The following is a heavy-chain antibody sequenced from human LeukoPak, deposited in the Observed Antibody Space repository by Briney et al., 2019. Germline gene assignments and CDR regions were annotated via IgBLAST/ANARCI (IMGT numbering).Heavy chain of an antibody. V-gene: IGHV1-69*05. CDR2: IIPIFGTA. CDR1: GGTFSSYA. J-gene: IGHJ5*02. CDR3: ARDLGRGSSPLTGFDP. Sequence: ASVKVSCKASGGTFSSYAISWVRQAPGQGLEWMGGIIPIFGTANYAQKFQGRVTITTDESTSTAYMELSSLRSEDTAVYYCARDLGRGSSPLTGFDPWGQGTLVTVSS. D-gene: IGHD3-10*01.